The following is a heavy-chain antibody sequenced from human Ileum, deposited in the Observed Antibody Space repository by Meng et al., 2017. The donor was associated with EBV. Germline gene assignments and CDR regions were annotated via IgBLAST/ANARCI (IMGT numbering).Heavy chain of an antibody. Sequence: VPLKWSGPGRLKPSGPLSLTFVVAVDSIISHPWWTWFPLPPGKGLEWIGQIYHSGGTNYNPSLKGRVTMSVDTSRNKFSLNLSSVTAADTSVYYCASIHYGDIFSAYFDYWGQGVLVTVSS. D-gene: IGHD4-17*01. CDR2: IYHSGGT. J-gene: IGHJ4*02. V-gene: IGHV4-4*02. CDR1: VDSIISHPW. CDR3: ASIHYGDIFSAYFDY.